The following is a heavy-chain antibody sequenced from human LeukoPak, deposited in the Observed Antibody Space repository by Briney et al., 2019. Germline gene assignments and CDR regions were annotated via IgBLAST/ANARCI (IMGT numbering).Heavy chain of an antibody. J-gene: IGHJ5*02. CDR1: GFTFSDYY. D-gene: IGHD3-9*01. Sequence: GGSLRLSCAASGFTFSDYYMSWIRQAPGKGLEWVSYISSSSYTNYADSVKGRFTISRDNAKNSLYLQMNSLRAEDTAVYYCARDNRYDILTGTNWFDPWGQGTLVTVSS. V-gene: IGHV3-11*05. CDR2: ISSSSYT. CDR3: ARDNRYDILTGTNWFDP.